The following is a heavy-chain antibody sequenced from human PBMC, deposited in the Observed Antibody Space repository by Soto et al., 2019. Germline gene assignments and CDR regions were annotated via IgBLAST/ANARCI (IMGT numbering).Heavy chain of an antibody. V-gene: IGHV1-2*04. CDR2: INPNSGGT. CDR1: GYTFTGYY. Sequence: ASVKVSCKASGYTFTGYYMHWVRQAPGQGLEWMGWINPNSGGTNYAQKFQGWVTMTRDTSISTAYMELSRLRSDDTAVYYCARTRGGGDSNYYYYGMDVWGQGTTVTVSS. D-gene: IGHD3-10*01. J-gene: IGHJ6*02. CDR3: ARTRGGGDSNYYYYGMDV.